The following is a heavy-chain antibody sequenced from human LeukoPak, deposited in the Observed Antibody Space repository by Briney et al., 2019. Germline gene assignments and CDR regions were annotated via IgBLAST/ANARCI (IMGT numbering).Heavy chain of an antibody. D-gene: IGHD7-27*01. Sequence: PGGSLRLSCVASGFTFSSYGMHWVRQAPGKGLEWVAFIRFDGSDKYYADSVKGRFTISRDNSKNTLYLQMNSLRAEDTAVCYCARDSNWEDYYGMDVWGQGTTVTVSS. V-gene: IGHV3-30*02. CDR3: ARDSNWEDYYGMDV. CDR2: IRFDGSDK. CDR1: GFTFSSYG. J-gene: IGHJ6*02.